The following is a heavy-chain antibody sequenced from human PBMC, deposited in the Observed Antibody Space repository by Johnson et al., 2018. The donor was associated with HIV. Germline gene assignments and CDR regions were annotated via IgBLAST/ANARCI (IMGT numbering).Heavy chain of an antibody. J-gene: IGHJ3*02. D-gene: IGHD6-6*01. CDR1: GFTFYDYG. V-gene: IGHV3-30*03. CDR2: VSYDGSNK. Sequence: VQLVESGGGLVQPGGSLRLSCAASGFTFYDYGMSWVRQAPGKGLEWVAVVSYDGSNKYYADSVKGRFTISRDNSKNTLYLQMNSLRAEDTAVYYCARDRGAGSSGAFDIWGQGTMVTVSS. CDR3: ARDRGAGSSGAFDI.